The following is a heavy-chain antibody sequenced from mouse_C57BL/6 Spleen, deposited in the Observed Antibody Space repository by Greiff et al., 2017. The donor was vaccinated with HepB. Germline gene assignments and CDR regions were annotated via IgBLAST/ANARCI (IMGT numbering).Heavy chain of an antibody. D-gene: IGHD1-1*01. CDR3: ARETTVVATDYAMDY. CDR2: ISDGGSYT. J-gene: IGHJ4*01. Sequence: EVNVVESGGGLVKPGGSLKLSCAASGFTFSSYAMSWVRQTPEKRLEWVATISDGGSYTYYPDNVKGRFTISRDNAKNNLYLQMSHLKSEDTAMYYCARETTVVATDYAMDYWGQGTSVTVSS. CDR1: GFTFSSYA. V-gene: IGHV5-4*01.